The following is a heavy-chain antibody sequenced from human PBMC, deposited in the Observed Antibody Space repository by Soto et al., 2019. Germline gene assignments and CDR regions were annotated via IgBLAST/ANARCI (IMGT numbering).Heavy chain of an antibody. Sequence: LSLSCAASGFIFTNYAMNWVRQAPGKGLEWVSVIGGRGNSAYYADSVQGRFTISRDNSKNTLSLQMSSLTADDTAIYYCVREGRGSFDFWGRGTMVTVSS. D-gene: IGHD5-12*01. CDR2: IGGRGNSA. J-gene: IGHJ3*01. CDR1: GFIFTNYA. V-gene: IGHV3-23*01. CDR3: VREGRGSFDF.